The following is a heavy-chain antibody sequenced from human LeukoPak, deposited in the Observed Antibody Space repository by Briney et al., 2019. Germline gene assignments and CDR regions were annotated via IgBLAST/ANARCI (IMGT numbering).Heavy chain of an antibody. CDR2: INPNSGGT. CDR3: ARDVTYSSGWYDWFDP. D-gene: IGHD6-19*01. CDR1: GYTFTGYY. J-gene: IGHJ5*02. Sequence: GASVKVSCKASGYTFTGYYMHWVRQAPGQGLEWMGWINPNSGGTNYAQKFQGRVNMTRDTSISTAYMELSRLRSDDTAVYYCARDVTYSSGWYDWFDPWGQGTLVTVSS. V-gene: IGHV1-2*02.